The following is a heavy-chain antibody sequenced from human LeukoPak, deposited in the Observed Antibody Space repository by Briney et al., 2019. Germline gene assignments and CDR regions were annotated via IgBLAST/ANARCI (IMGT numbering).Heavy chain of an antibody. D-gene: IGHD3-10*01. J-gene: IGHJ4*02. CDR1: GYSVSNGYR. Sequence: PSETLSLTCAVSGYSVSNGYRWGWIRQPPGKGLEWIGSIYYGVTTYFNPSLKSRVTISVDTSKNQFSLKLSSVTAADTAVYYCASRSYYYGSGSYYNMVFDYWGQGTLVTVSS. CDR2: IYYGVTT. V-gene: IGHV4-38-2*01. CDR3: ASRSYYYGSGSYYNMVFDY.